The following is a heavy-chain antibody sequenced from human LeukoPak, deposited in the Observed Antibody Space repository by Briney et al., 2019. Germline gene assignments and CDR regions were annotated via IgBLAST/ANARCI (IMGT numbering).Heavy chain of an antibody. CDR1: GFTFISYT. CDR3: ARSVASAGYAY. J-gene: IGHJ4*02. V-gene: IGHV3-21*01. CDR2: ISNSSNYI. D-gene: IGHD6-13*01. Sequence: GGSLRLSCAASGFTFISYTMHWVRQAPGTGLEWVSSISNSSNYIYYADSVKGRFTISRDNAKNSLYLQMNSLGAEDTAVYYCARSVASAGYAYWGQGTLVTVSS.